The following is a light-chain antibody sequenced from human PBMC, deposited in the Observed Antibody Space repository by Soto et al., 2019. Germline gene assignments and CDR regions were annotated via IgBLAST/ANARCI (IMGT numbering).Light chain of an antibody. CDR1: QSVNGNY. J-gene: IGKJ2*01. V-gene: IGKV3-20*01. CDR3: QQYGSSFRYT. Sequence: EIVLTQSPGTLSLSPGERATLSCRASQSVNGNYLTWYQQKPGQAPRLLIYGASSRAPGIPDRFSGSGSGTDFTLTIRRLEPEDFAVYYCQQYGSSFRYTFGQGTKLEIK. CDR2: GAS.